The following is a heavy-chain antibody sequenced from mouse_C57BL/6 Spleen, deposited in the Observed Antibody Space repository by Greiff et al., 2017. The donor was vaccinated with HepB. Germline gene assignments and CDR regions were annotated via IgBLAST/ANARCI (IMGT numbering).Heavy chain of an antibody. Sequence: DVQLVESGGGLVQPGGSMKLSCAASGFTFSDAWMDWVRQSPEKGLEWVAEIRNKANNHATYYAESVKGRFTISRDDSKSSVYLQMNSLRAEDTGIYYCTTGRGGFYAMDYWGQGTSVTVSS. CDR2: IRNKANNHAT. V-gene: IGHV6-6*01. J-gene: IGHJ4*01. CDR3: TTGRGGFYAMDY. CDR1: GFTFSDAW. D-gene: IGHD4-1*01.